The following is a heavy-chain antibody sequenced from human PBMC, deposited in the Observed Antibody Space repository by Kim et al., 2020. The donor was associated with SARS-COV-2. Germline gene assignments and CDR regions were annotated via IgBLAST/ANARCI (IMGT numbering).Heavy chain of an antibody. CDR1: GGSISSDDYY. J-gene: IGHJ6*02. D-gene: IGHD4-4*01. CDR3: AREPQSTVTTDYYYYYGMDV. V-gene: IGHV4-30-4*01. Sequence: SETLSLTCTVSGGSISSDDYYWSWIRQPPGKGLEWIGYISYSGSPYYNPSLKSRITISVDTSKSQFSLKLSSVTAADTAVYYCAREPQSTVTTDYYYYYGMDVWGQGTTGTVSS. CDR2: ISYSGSP.